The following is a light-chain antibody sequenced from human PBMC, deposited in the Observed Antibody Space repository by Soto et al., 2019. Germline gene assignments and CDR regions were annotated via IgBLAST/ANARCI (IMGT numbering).Light chain of an antibody. CDR1: SSDVGGYNY. J-gene: IGLJ3*02. V-gene: IGLV2-14*01. CDR2: EVS. Sequence: QSALTQPASVSGSPGQSITISCTGTSSDVGGYNYVSWYQQNPGTAPKVMIYEVSNRPSGVSNRCSGSKSGNTASLTISGLQAEDEADYYCSSYTTSGTPVFGGGTKLTVL. CDR3: SSYTTSGTPV.